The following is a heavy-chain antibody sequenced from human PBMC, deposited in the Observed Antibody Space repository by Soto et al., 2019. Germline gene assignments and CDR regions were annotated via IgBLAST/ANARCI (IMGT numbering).Heavy chain of an antibody. CDR1: GFTLSNTG. CDR3: AKDWGSSGWFNWFDP. V-gene: IGHV3-30*18. D-gene: IGHD6-19*01. CDR2: ISHDGSNR. Sequence: QVQLVESGGGVVQPGRSLRLSCVASGFTLSNTGMHWVRQAPGKGLEWVAMISHDGSNRYYGDSVKGRFTISRDNSWNTLYLQIDSLRPEDTSVYYCAKDWGSSGWFNWFDPWGQGTLVTVSS. J-gene: IGHJ5*02.